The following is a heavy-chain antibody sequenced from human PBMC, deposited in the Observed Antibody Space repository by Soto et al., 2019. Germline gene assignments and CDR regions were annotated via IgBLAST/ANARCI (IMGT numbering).Heavy chain of an antibody. CDR3: ARRMYYYDSSGYPPYYYYGMDV. Sequence: QVQLVQSGAEVKKPGASVKVSCKASGYTFTSYYMHWVRQAPGQGLEWMGIINPSGGSTSYAQKFQGRVTMTRDTSTSTVYMELSSLRSEDTAVYYCARRMYYYDSSGYPPYYYYGMDVWGQGTTVTVSS. CDR2: INPSGGST. V-gene: IGHV1-46*01. D-gene: IGHD3-22*01. CDR1: GYTFTSYY. J-gene: IGHJ6*02.